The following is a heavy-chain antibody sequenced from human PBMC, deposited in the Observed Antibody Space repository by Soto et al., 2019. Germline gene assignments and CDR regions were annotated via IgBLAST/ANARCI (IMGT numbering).Heavy chain of an antibody. Sequence: PSQTLSLTCVISGDSVSSNSSAWSWIRQSPSRNLEWLGRTYYRSKWYNDYAVSVKSRININPDTSKNQFSLQLNSVTPEATPVNYCVRARREYLDSWGQGAQVTVSS. CDR1: GDSVSSNSSA. D-gene: IGHD6-6*01. CDR2: TYYRSKWYN. CDR3: VRARREYLDS. V-gene: IGHV6-1*01. J-gene: IGHJ4*02.